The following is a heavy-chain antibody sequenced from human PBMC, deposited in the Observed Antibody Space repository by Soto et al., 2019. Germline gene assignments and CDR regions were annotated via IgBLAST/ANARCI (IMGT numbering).Heavy chain of an antibody. V-gene: IGHV4-39*01. J-gene: IGHJ4*02. CDR2: AAYSGGT. D-gene: IGHD2-15*01. CDR1: GGSIANNNYF. Sequence: QLQLQESGPGLVRPSETLSVTCTVSGGSIANNNYFWGWVRQPPGKGLEWIGSAAYSGGTYKNPSLKSRVTVSVDTSKNQFSLKLTSVTAADTAVYYCAKVVVGATSHSDFDSWGQGTLVTVSS. CDR3: AKVVVGATSHSDFDS.